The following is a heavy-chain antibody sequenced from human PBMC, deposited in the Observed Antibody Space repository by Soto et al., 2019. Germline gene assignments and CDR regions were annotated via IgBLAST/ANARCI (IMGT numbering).Heavy chain of an antibody. CDR3: AGERHLNSPSGAFDL. D-gene: IGHD1-7*01. Sequence: QVHLVQSGAEVKKPGASVKVSCMASGYNFIAQNIHWVRQAPGLGLEWMGKMNPNSGASDYAQEFQGRVAVTSDTSISTVYMELSSLKSDYTAVDYCAGERHLNSPSGAFDLWGQGTMVIVAS. CDR1: GYNFIAQN. V-gene: IGHV1-2*02. CDR2: MNPNSGAS. J-gene: IGHJ3*01.